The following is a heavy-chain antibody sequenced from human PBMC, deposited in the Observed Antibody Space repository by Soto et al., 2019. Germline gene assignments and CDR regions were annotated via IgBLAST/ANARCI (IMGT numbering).Heavy chain of an antibody. CDR3: ARYLMLYDILTGYYNWFDP. Sequence: SGPTLVNPTETLTLTCTVSGFSLSNARMGVSWIRQPPGKALEWLAHIFSNDEKSYSTSLKSRLTISKDTSKSQVVLTMTNMDPVDTATYYCARYLMLYDILTGYYNWFDPWGQGTLVTVSS. CDR1: GFSLSNARMG. V-gene: IGHV2-26*01. D-gene: IGHD3-9*01. J-gene: IGHJ5*02. CDR2: IFSNDEK.